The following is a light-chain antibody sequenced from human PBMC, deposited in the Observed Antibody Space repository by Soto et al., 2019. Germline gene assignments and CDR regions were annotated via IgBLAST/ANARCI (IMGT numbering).Light chain of an antibody. CDR2: RIN. J-gene: IGLJ2*01. Sequence: QSVLTQPPSASGTPGQRVTISCSGSTFNIGKNNVYWYQQVPGTAPKLLIYRINQRPSGVPDRFSGSKSGTSASLAISGPRSEDEDDYYCAAWDDSLGAVVFGGGHKLTVL. V-gene: IGLV1-47*01. CDR1: TFNIGKNN. CDR3: AAWDDSLGAVV.